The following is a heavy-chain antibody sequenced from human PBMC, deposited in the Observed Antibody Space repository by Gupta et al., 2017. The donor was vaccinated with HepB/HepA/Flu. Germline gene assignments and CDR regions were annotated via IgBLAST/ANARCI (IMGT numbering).Heavy chain of an antibody. J-gene: IGHJ4*02. D-gene: IGHD3-10*01. CDR1: GYTFTAPH. CDR2: IHPNRGAT. Sequence: QVQLVQSGADVKNPGASVKVSCKASGYTFTAPHPHWFRQAPGQGLEWMGYIHPNRGATHQAQKSDGRVTMTRDTSITTAYMELTRLISDDTAIYYWARGGEANFRNGGDFWGQGTLVTVSS. V-gene: IGHV1-2*02. CDR3: ARGGEANFRNGGDF.